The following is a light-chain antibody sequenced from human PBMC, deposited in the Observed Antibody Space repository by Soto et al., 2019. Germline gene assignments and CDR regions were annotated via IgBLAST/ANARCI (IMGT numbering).Light chain of an antibody. CDR3: QQCGSSPWT. CDR2: GTS. Sequence: EIVMTQSPATLSVSPGERATLSCRASQSVSSNLAWYQQKPGQAPRLLIYGTSSRATGIPDRFSGSGSGTDFTLTISRLEPEDFAVYYCQQCGSSPWTFGQGTKVDI. CDR1: QSVSSN. J-gene: IGKJ1*01. V-gene: IGKV3-20*01.